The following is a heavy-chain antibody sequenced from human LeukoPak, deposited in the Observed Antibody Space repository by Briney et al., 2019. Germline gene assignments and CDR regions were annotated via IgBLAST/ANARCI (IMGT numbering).Heavy chain of an antibody. J-gene: IGHJ6*02. Sequence: ASVKVSCKASGYTFTSYAMNWVRQAPGQGLEWMGWINTNTGNPTYAQGFTGRFVFSLDTSVSTAYLQISSLKAEDTAVYYCARAPSGLWSSGWVGPYYYYGMDVWGQGTTVTVSS. D-gene: IGHD6-19*01. CDR1: GYTFTSYA. CDR3: ARAPSGLWSSGWVGPYYYYGMDV. CDR2: INTNTGNP. V-gene: IGHV7-4-1*02.